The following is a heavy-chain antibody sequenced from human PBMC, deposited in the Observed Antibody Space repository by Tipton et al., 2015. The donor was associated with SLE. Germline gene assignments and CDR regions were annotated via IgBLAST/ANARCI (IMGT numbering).Heavy chain of an antibody. Sequence: TLSLTCTVSGGSISSYYWSWIRQPPGKGLEWIGYIYYSGSTNYNPSLKSRVTISVDTSKNQFSLKLSSVTAADTAVYYCAREYWGPSWPYLDYWGQGPLVTVSS. J-gene: IGHJ4*02. CDR2: IYYSGST. D-gene: IGHD7-27*01. CDR1: GGSISSYY. V-gene: IGHV4-59*01. CDR3: AREYWGPSWPYLDY.